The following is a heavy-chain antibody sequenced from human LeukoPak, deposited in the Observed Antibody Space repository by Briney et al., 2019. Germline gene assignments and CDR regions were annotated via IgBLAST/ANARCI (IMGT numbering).Heavy chain of an antibody. J-gene: IGHJ4*02. D-gene: IGHD5-18*01. CDR2: ISYDGSNK. CDR1: GFTFSSYG. V-gene: IGHV3-30*18. CDR3: AKGTSGYSYGPLDY. Sequence: GGSLRLSCAASGFTFSSYGMHWVRQAPGKGLEWVAVISYDGSNKYYADSVKGRFTISRDNSKNTLYLQMNSLRAEDTAVYYCAKGTSGYSYGPLDYWGXGTXVTVSS.